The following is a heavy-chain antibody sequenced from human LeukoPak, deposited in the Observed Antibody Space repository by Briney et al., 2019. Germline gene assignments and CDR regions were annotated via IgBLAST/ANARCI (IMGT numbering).Heavy chain of an antibody. CDR2: ISWNSGSI. CDR1: GFTFSSYA. V-gene: IGHV3-9*01. CDR3: AKDIDYGGKANYFDY. Sequence: GGSLRLSCAASGFTFSSYAMSWVRQAPGKGLEWVSGISWNSGSIGYADSVKGRFTISRDNAKNSLYLQMNSLRAEDTALYYCAKDIDYGGKANYFDYWGQGTLVTVSS. D-gene: IGHD4-23*01. J-gene: IGHJ4*02.